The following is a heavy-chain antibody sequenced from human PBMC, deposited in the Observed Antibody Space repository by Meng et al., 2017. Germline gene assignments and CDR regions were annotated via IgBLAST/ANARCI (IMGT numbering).Heavy chain of an antibody. CDR3: AKGVPGIAVAGSPFDY. CDR2: ISGSGGST. D-gene: IGHD6-19*01. V-gene: IGHV3-23*04. Sequence: IQLVGSGGGVVQPGRSLRLSCAASGFTFSSYAMSWVRQAPGKGLEWVSAISGSGGSTYYADSVKGRFTISRDNSKNTLYLQMNSLRAEDTAVYYCAKGVPGIAVAGSPFDYWGQGTLVTVSS. J-gene: IGHJ4*02. CDR1: GFTFSSYA.